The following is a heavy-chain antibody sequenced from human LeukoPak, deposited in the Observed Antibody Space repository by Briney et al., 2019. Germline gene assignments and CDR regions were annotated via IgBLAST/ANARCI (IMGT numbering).Heavy chain of an antibody. CDR1: GFTFDDYA. J-gene: IGHJ3*02. D-gene: IGHD3-22*01. CDR2: ISGSGGST. V-gene: IGHV3-23*01. CDR3: AKHRYYFDSSAYAFDI. Sequence: GGSLRLSCAASGFTFDDYAMSWVRQAPGKGLEWVSAISGSGGSTYYADSVQGRFTISRDNSKNTLYLQMNSLRAEDTAVYYCAKHRYYFDSSAYAFDIWGQGTMVSVSS.